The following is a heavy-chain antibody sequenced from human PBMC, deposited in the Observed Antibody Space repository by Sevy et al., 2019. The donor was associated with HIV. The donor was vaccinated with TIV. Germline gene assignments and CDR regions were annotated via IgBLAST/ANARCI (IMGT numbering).Heavy chain of an antibody. CDR2: ISYDGSNK. CDR1: GFTFSSYG. D-gene: IGHD2-2*01. J-gene: IGHJ6*02. Sequence: GGSLRLSCAASGFTFSSYGMHWVRQAPGKGLEWVAVISYDGSNKYYADSVKGRFTIARDNSKNTRYLQMNGLRVEDTAVYYCAKARGYCSSTSCSPWYYGMDVWGQGTTVTVSS. V-gene: IGHV3-30*18. CDR3: AKARGYCSSTSCSPWYYGMDV.